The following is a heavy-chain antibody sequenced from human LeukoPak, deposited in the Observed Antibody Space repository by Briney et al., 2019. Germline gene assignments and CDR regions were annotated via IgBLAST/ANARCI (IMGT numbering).Heavy chain of an antibody. D-gene: IGHD3-10*01. V-gene: IGHV3-49*04. J-gene: IGHJ4*02. CDR2: IRSKAYGGTT. CDR3: XXXXGWVGEFWGY. CDR1: GFTFSDYA. Sequence: GGSLRLSCAASGFTFSDYAMSWVRQAPGKGLEWVGFIRSKAYGGTTEYAASVKCRFTISRDDSRSIAYLQINILKTDNTPVXXXXXXXGWVGEFWGYWGQGTLVTVSS.